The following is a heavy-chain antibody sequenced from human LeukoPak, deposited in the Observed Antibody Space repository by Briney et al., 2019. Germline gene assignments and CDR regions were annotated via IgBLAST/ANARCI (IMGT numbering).Heavy chain of an antibody. D-gene: IGHD1-26*01. Sequence: ASVRVSCKVSGYPFISHDISWVRQAPGQGLEWMGWISGYNGNTNCTQKFQGRVTMTSDTSTSTAYMELRSLMFDDTAVYFCARVGVSGASFDQWGQGTLVTVSS. V-gene: IGHV1-18*01. CDR2: ISGYNGNT. CDR1: GYPFISHD. CDR3: ARVGVSGASFDQ. J-gene: IGHJ4*02.